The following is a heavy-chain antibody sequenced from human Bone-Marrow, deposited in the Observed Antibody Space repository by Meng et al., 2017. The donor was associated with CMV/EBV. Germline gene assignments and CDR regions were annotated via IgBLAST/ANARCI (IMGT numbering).Heavy chain of an antibody. CDR2: IYYSGST. D-gene: IGHD3-22*01. CDR1: GGSIRSYY. CDR3: ARGAYYDSSGYYYHGIAFDI. V-gene: IGHV4-59*01. Sequence: SEPLSLPCTVPGGSIRSYYWSWIRQPPGKGLEWIGYIYYSGSTNYNPSLKSRVTISVDTSKNQFSLKLSSVTAADTAVYYRARGAYYDSSGYYYHGIAFDIWGQGTMVTVSS. J-gene: IGHJ3*02.